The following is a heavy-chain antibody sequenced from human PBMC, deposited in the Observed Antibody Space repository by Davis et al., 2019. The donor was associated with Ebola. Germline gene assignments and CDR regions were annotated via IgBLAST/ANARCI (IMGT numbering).Heavy chain of an antibody. J-gene: IGHJ4*02. D-gene: IGHD5-18*01. V-gene: IGHV3-48*03. CDR1: GFTFSSYE. Sequence: GESLKISCAASGFTFSSYEMNWIRQAPGKGLEWVSYISSSGNTIYYADSVKGRFTISRDNAKNSLYLQMNTLRVEDTAIYYCVPGTWIRGQGTLVTVSS. CDR3: VPGTWI. CDR2: ISSSGNTI.